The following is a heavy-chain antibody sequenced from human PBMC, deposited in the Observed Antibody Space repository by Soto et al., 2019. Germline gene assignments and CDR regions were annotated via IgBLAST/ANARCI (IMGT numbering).Heavy chain of an antibody. D-gene: IGHD2-15*01. J-gene: IGHJ6*02. CDR2: ISYDGNNK. V-gene: IGHV3-30*18. CDR3: AKDIQEKFQVGGLHYGMDV. Sequence: QVQLVESGGGVVQPGRSLRLSCAASGFTFSSYGMHWVRQAPGKGPEWVTIISYDGNNKYYADSVKGRFTISRDNSKNTLYLQMNSLKTEDTAVYYCAKDIQEKFQVGGLHYGMDVWGQGTTVTVSS. CDR1: GFTFSSYG.